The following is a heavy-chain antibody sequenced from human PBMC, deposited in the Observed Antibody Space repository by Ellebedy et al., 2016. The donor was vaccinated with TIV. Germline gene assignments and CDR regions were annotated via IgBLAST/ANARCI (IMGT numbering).Heavy chain of an antibody. CDR1: GFTLSSHW. J-gene: IGHJ4*02. V-gene: IGHV3-74*01. Sequence: GESLKISCADSGFTLSSHWIHWVRQAPGKGLVWVSRINGDGNIISYVDSVEGRFTISRDNAKNTVYLQMNSLRVEDTAVYFCTRSADIPASFDYWGQGALVTVSS. D-gene: IGHD5-12*01. CDR2: INGDGNII. CDR3: TRSADIPASFDY.